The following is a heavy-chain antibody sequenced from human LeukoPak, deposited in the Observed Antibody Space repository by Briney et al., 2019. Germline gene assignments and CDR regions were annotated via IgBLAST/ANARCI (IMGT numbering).Heavy chain of an antibody. D-gene: IGHD6-13*01. V-gene: IGHV4-38-2*02. CDR1: SYFISSGYY. J-gene: IGHJ4*02. CDR2: IYHSGGT. CDR3: ARVASSSWYEDY. Sequence: SETLSLTFTVSSYFISSGYYWGWIRQPPGKGLEWIGSIYHSGGTYYNPSLKSRVTISVDTSKNQFSLKLSSVTAADTAVYYCARVASSSWYEDYWGQGTLVTVSS.